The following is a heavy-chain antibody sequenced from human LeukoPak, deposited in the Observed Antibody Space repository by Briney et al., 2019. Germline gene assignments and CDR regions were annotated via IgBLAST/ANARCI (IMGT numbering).Heavy chain of an antibody. D-gene: IGHD2-2*01. V-gene: IGHV1-69*13. Sequence: SVKVSCKASGGTFSSYAISWVRQAPGQGLEWMGGIIPIFGTANYAQKFQGRVTITADESTSTAYMELSSLRSEDTAVYYCARSPTVVVPAAMGVGRCGGDCYYDYWGQGTLVTVSS. CDR1: GGTFSSYA. J-gene: IGHJ4*02. CDR3: ARSPTVVVPAAMGVGRCGGDCYYDY. CDR2: IIPIFGTA.